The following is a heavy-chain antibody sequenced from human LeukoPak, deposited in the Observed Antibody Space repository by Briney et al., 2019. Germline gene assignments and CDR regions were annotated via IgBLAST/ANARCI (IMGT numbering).Heavy chain of an antibody. V-gene: IGHV4-39*01. CDR3: ARRAVAGTSFEDY. D-gene: IGHD6-19*01. CDR1: GVSISNNNYY. J-gene: IGHJ4*02. CDR2: IYYSGGT. Sequence: SETLSLTCTVSGVSISNNNYYWGWIRQPPGKGLEWIGSIYYSGGTYYDPSLKSRVTISVDTSKNQFSLKLSSVTAADTAVYYCARRAVAGTSFEDYWGQGTLVTVSS.